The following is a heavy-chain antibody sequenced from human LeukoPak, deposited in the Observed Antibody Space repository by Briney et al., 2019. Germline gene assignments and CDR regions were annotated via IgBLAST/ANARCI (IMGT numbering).Heavy chain of an antibody. CDR3: ARGTYYDILTGYLYYYYYMDV. J-gene: IGHJ6*03. CDR2: MNPNSGNT. V-gene: IGHV1-8*01. D-gene: IGHD3-9*01. Sequence: GASVKVSCKASGYTFTSYDINWVRQATGQGLEWMGWMNPNSGNTGYAQKFQGRVTMTRNTSISTAYMELSSLRSEDTAVYYCARGTYYDILTGYLYYYYYMDVWGKGTTVTISS. CDR1: GYTFTSYD.